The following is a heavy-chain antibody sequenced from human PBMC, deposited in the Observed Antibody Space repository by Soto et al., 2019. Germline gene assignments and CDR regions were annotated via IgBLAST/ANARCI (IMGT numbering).Heavy chain of an antibody. D-gene: IGHD3-3*01. CDR2: ISGSGGST. CDR3: AKVLSDFWSGYLQDFDY. J-gene: IGHJ4*02. CDR1: GFTFSSYG. Sequence: VQLVESGGGVVQPGRSLRLSCAASGFTFSSYGMHWVRQAPGKGLEWVSAISGSGGSTYYADSVKGRFTISRDNSKNTLYLQMNSLRAEDTAVYYCAKVLSDFWSGYLQDFDYWGQGTLVTVSS. V-gene: IGHV3-23*04.